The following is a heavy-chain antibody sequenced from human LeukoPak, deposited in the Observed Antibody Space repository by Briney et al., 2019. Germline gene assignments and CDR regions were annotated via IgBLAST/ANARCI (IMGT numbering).Heavy chain of an antibody. Sequence: GGSLRLSCAASGFIFSNFGMHWVRQAPGKGLEWVAFIRYDGSNKYYADSVKGRFTISRDNSKNTLYVQMNSLRAEDTAVYYCAKDAMVVPAASDAFDIWGQGTMVTVSS. D-gene: IGHD2-2*01. CDR1: GFIFSNFG. CDR3: AKDAMVVPAASDAFDI. J-gene: IGHJ3*02. CDR2: IRYDGSNK. V-gene: IGHV3-30*02.